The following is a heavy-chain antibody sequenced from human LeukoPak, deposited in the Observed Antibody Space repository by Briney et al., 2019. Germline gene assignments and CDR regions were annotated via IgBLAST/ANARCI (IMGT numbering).Heavy chain of an antibody. Sequence: SETLSLTCTVSGGSISSSSYYWGWIRQPPGKGLEWIGSIYYSGSTYYNPSLQSRVTISVDTSKNQFSLKLSSVTAADTAVYYCARPVNYYGSFDYWGQGNPGHRLL. D-gene: IGHD3-10*01. CDR3: ARPVNYYGSFDY. J-gene: IGHJ4*02. V-gene: IGHV4-39*01. CDR2: IYYSGST. CDR1: GGSISSSSYY.